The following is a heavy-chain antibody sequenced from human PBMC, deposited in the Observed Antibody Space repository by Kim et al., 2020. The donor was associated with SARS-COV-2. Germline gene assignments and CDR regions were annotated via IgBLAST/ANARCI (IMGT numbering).Heavy chain of an antibody. CDR3: AKDLSIYVWGRLDAFDI. V-gene: IGHV3-33*06. J-gene: IGHJ3*02. CDR1: GFTFSSYG. CDR2: IWYDGSNK. D-gene: IGHD3-16*01. Sequence: GGSLRLSCAASGFTFSSYGMHWVRQAPGKGLEWVAVIWYDGSNKYYADSVKGRFTISRDNSKNTLYLQMNSLRAEDTAVYYCAKDLSIYVWGRLDAFDICGQGTMVTFSS.